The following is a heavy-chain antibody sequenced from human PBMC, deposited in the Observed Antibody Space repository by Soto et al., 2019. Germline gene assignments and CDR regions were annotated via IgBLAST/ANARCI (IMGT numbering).Heavy chain of an antibody. J-gene: IGHJ4*02. Sequence: QVHLQESGPGLVRPSGTLSLTCAVSGASISSTTSHNWWSWVRQPPGKGLEWIGEIYHSGSTNYNPSPKWRAPRSGAKSTNQFSLRLTPVPAADTAVYYWARMVGPTLVASWGQGTLVTVSS. CDR2: IYHSGST. CDR3: ARMVGPTLVAS. D-gene: IGHD1-26*01. CDR1: GASISSTTSHNW. V-gene: IGHV4-4*02.